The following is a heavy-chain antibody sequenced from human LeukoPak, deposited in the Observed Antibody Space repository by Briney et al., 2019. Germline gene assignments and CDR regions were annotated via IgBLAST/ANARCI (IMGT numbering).Heavy chain of an antibody. CDR2: INHSGST. Sequence: PSETLSLTCAVYGGSFSGYYRSWIRQPPGKGLEWIGEINHSGSTNYNPSLKSRVTISVDTSKNQFSLKLSSVTAADTAVYYCAGQMTTVTYYFDYWGQGTLVTVSS. V-gene: IGHV4-34*01. CDR1: GGSFSGYY. CDR3: AGQMTTVTYYFDY. J-gene: IGHJ4*02. D-gene: IGHD4-11*01.